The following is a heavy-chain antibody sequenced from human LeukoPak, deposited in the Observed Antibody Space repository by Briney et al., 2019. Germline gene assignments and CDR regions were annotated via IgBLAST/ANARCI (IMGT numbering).Heavy chain of an antibody. CDR3: ARGLRGGAKNWFDP. CDR2: INHSGST. V-gene: IGHV4-34*01. J-gene: IGHJ5*02. CDR1: GGSFSGYY. D-gene: IGHD3-10*01. Sequence: SETLSLTCAVYGGSFSGYYWTWIRQPPGKGLEWIGEINHSGSTNYNPSLKSRVTISVDTSKNQFSLKLSAVTAADTAVYYCARGLRGGAKNWFDPWGQGTLVTVSS.